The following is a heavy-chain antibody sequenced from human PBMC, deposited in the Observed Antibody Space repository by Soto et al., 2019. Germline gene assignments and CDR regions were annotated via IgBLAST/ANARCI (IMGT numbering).Heavy chain of an antibody. CDR3: AKEYYGSGGFDY. CDR1: GFTFHHFA. Sequence: EVQLLESGGGLVQPGGSLRLSCVASGFTFHHFAMSWVRQAPGKGLEWVSGLSGSGNSTYYADSVKGRFTISRDNSKNTLHLQMNSLRAEDTAVYYCAKEYYGSGGFDYWGQGTLVTVSS. D-gene: IGHD3-10*01. CDR2: LSGSGNST. J-gene: IGHJ4*02. V-gene: IGHV3-23*01.